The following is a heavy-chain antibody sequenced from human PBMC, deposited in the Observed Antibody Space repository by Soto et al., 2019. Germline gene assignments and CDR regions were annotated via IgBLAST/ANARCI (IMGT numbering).Heavy chain of an antibody. D-gene: IGHD6-19*01. CDR2: IDWDDDK. CDR1: GFSLSTSGMC. V-gene: IGHV2-70*01. J-gene: IGHJ6*02. CDR3: ARMGYSSRDYYYGMDV. Sequence: SGPTLVNPTQTLILTCTFSGFSLSTSGMCVSWIRQPPGKALEWLALIDWDDDKYYSTSLKTRLTISKDTSKNQVVLTMTNMDPVDTATYYCARMGYSSRDYYYGMDVWGQGTTVTVSS.